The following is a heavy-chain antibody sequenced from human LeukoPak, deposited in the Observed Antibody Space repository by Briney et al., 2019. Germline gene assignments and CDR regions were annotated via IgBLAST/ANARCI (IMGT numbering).Heavy chain of an antibody. D-gene: IGHD4-23*01. CDR2: ISYDGSNK. CDR1: GFTFSNYG. J-gene: IGHJ4*02. V-gene: IGHV3-30*03. Sequence: GGSLRLSCAASGFTFSNYGIHWVRQAPGKGLEWVAVISYDGSNKYYADSVKGRFTISRDNSKNTLYLQMNSLRAEDTAVYYCASAFYGGNPDAGYWGQGTLVTVSS. CDR3: ASAFYGGNPDAGY.